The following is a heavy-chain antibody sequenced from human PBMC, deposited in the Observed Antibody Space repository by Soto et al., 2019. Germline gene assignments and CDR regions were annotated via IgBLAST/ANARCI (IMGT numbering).Heavy chain of an antibody. CDR1: GFTFSSYA. CDR2: ISGSGGST. Sequence: EVQLLESGGGLVQPGGSLRLSCAASGFTFSSYAMSWVRQAPGKGLEWVSAISGSGGSTYYADSVKGRFTISRDNSKNTLYLQMNSLRAEDTAVYYCASVWSGYPHYYYYGMDVLGQGTTVTVSS. CDR3: ASVWSGYPHYYYYGMDV. J-gene: IGHJ6*02. V-gene: IGHV3-23*01. D-gene: IGHD3-3*01.